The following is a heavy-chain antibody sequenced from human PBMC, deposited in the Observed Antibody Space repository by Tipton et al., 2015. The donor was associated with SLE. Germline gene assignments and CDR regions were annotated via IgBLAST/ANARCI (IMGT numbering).Heavy chain of an antibody. Sequence: TLSLTCTVSGDSISGQYWSWIRQPPGKGLEWIGYIYYSGTTNYNPSLKSRVTISVDTSKNQFSLKLSPVTAADTAVYYCAKMTRGNYFDYWGQGTLVTVSS. D-gene: IGHD4-11*01. CDR2: IYYSGTT. CDR3: AKMTRGNYFDY. J-gene: IGHJ4*02. V-gene: IGHV4-59*11. CDR1: GDSISGQY.